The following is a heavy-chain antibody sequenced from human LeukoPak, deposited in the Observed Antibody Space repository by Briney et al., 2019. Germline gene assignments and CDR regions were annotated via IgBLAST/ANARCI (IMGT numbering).Heavy chain of an antibody. Sequence: GGSLRLSCAASGFTFNTYAMHWVRQAAGMGLEWVAVISSAGSNKYYADSVKGRFTISRDNSENTLYLQMNSLRAEDTAVYYCARRISQGSSGWYLFDYWGQGTLVTVSS. CDR3: ARRISQGSSGWYLFDY. J-gene: IGHJ4*02. D-gene: IGHD6-19*01. V-gene: IGHV3-30-3*01. CDR2: ISSAGSNK. CDR1: GFTFNTYA.